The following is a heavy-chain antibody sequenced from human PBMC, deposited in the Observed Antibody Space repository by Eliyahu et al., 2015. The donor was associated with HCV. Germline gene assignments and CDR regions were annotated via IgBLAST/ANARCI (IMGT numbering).Heavy chain of an antibody. J-gene: IGHJ4*02. CDR1: GDXVSSNSAA. CDR3: ARYDFWSTKIDS. D-gene: IGHD3-3*01. CDR2: TYYRSKWYN. Sequence: QVQLQQSGPGLVKPSQTLSLTCAISGDXVSSNSAAWNWIRXSPSRGLEWLGRTYYRSKWYNDYAVSVKSRITINPDTSKNQLSLHLNSVTPDDTAVYYCARYDFWSTKIDSWGQGTLVTVSS. V-gene: IGHV6-1*01.